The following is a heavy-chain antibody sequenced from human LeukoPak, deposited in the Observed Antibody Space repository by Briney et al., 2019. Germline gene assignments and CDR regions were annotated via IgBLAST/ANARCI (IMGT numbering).Heavy chain of an antibody. CDR1: GYTFSTYY. CDR3: ARGSLSPDDDAFDI. V-gene: IGHV1-8*02. CDR2: MNPNSGNT. J-gene: IGHJ3*02. Sequence: ASVKVSCKASGYTFSTYYMHWVRQATGQGLEWMGWMNPNSGNTGYAQKFQGRVTMTRNTSISTAYMELSSLRSEDTAVYYCARGSLSPDDDAFDIWGQGTMVTVSS. D-gene: IGHD1-1*01.